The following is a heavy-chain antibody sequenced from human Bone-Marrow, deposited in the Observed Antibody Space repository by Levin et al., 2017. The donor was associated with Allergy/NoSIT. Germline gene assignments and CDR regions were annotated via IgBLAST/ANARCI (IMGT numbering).Heavy chain of an antibody. V-gene: IGHV3-23*01. CDR1: GFTFAKYA. Sequence: GESLKISCAASGFTFAKYAVTWVRQAPGKGLDWVSTISGSGSGSYYADSVRGRFTISRDNSKNSVYLQMNSLRVEDMALYYCAKERSGSRSKGDLDYWGQVTLVTVSS. CDR3: AKERSGSRSKGDLDY. J-gene: IGHJ4*02. CDR2: ISGSGSGS. D-gene: IGHD3-3*01.